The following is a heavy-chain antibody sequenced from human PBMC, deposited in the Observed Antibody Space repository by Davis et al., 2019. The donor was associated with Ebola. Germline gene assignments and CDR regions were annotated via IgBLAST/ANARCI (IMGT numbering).Heavy chain of an antibody. D-gene: IGHD5-12*01. V-gene: IGHV3-7*03. CDR2: IKQDGSEK. CDR1: GFTFTSYW. Sequence: PGGSLRLSCAASGFTFTSYWMNWVRQTPGKGLEWVANIKQDGSEKYYVDSVKGRFTISRDNAKNSLYLQMNSLRAEDPAVYYCARGVARTDFDYWGQGTLVTVSS. J-gene: IGHJ4*02. CDR3: ARGVARTDFDY.